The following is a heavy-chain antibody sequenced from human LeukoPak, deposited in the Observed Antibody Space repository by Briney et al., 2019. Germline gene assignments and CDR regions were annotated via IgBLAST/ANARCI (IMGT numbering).Heavy chain of an antibody. Sequence: ASVKVSCKASGYTFTSYAMHWVRQAPGQRLERMGWINAGNGNTKYSQKFQGRVTITRDTSASTAYMELSSLRSEDTAVYYCARDGDVDTAMVTNWFDHWGQGTLVTVSS. V-gene: IGHV1-3*01. CDR2: INAGNGNT. CDR3: ARDGDVDTAMVTNWFDH. J-gene: IGHJ5*02. D-gene: IGHD5-18*01. CDR1: GYTFTSYA.